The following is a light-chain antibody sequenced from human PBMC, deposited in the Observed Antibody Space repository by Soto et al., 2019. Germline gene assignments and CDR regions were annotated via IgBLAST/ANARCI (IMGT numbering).Light chain of an antibody. CDR3: QQYARSPLT. CDR2: GAS. Sequence: IVLTQSPGTLSLSPGERATLSCRASQSVSSSYLAWYQQKPGQAPRLLIYGASSRATGIPDRFSVSGSGTDFTLTISRLEPEDFAVYYCQQYARSPLTFGGGTKVEIK. V-gene: IGKV3-20*01. CDR1: QSVSSSY. J-gene: IGKJ4*01.